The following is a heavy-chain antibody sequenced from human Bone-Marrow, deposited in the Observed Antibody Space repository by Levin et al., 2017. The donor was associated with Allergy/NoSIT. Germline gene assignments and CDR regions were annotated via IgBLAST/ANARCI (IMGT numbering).Heavy chain of an antibody. V-gene: IGHV1-2*02. CDR3: AKDQGGDFTAMNY. D-gene: IGHD5-18*01. Sequence: ASVKVSCKASEYTFSDYYFHWVRQAPGQGLEWMGGINPNSGATNYAQKFQDRVTVTWDTSISAAYVELSRLTSDDTAVYYWAKDQGGDFTAMNYWGQGTLVTVSS. J-gene: IGHJ4*02. CDR2: INPNSGAT. CDR1: EYTFSDYY.